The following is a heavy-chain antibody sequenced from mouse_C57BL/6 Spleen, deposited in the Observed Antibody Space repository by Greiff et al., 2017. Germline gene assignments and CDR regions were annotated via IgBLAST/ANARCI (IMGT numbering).Heavy chain of an antibody. Sequence: DVKLVESEGGLVQPGSSMKLSCTASGFTFSDYYMAWVRPVPEEGLEWVANINYDGSSTYYLDSLKSRFIISRDNAKNILYLQMSSLKSEDTATYYCARDPTVVATDWYFDVWGTGTTVTVSS. J-gene: IGHJ1*03. V-gene: IGHV5-16*01. D-gene: IGHD1-1*01. CDR3: ARDPTVVATDWYFDV. CDR1: GFTFSDYY. CDR2: INYDGSST.